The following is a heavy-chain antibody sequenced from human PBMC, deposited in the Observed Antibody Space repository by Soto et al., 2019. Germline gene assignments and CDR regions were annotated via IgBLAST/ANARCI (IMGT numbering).Heavy chain of an antibody. V-gene: IGHV1-3*01. Sequence: ASVKVSCKASGYTFSTHAMHWVRQAPGQSLEWMGWINGGTGQTKHSHRFQDRVSITRDTSASTAYMELGSLRSGDTAVYYCARGKGMEENYYYYGLDIWGQGTTVTVSS. CDR2: INGGTGQT. CDR1: GYTFSTHA. J-gene: IGHJ6*02. CDR3: ARGKGMEENYYYYGLDI. D-gene: IGHD1-1*01.